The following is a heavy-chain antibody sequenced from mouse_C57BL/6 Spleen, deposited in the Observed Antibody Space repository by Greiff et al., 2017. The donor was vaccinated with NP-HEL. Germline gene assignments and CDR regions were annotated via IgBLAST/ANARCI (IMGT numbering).Heavy chain of an antibody. CDR1: GFTFSSYG. D-gene: IGHD1-1*01. CDR3: ARHPVVANYYAMDY. CDR2: ISSGGSYT. J-gene: IGHJ4*01. V-gene: IGHV5-6*01. Sequence: EVKLVESGGDLVKPGGSLKLSCAASGFTFSSYGMSWVRQTPDKRLEWVATISSGGSYTYYPDSVKGRFTISRDNAKNTLYLQMSSLKSEDTAMYYCARHPVVANYYAMDYWVQGTSVTVSS.